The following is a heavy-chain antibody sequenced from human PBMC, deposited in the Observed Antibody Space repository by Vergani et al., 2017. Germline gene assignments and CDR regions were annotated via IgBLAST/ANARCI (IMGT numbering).Heavy chain of an antibody. CDR1: GFTFSSYG. V-gene: IGHV3-33*01. J-gene: IGHJ6*02. Sequence: QVQLVESGGGVVQPGRSLRLSCAASGFTFSSYGMHWVRQAPGKGLEWVAVIWYDGSNKYYADSVKGRFTISRDNSKNTLYLQMNSLRAEDTAVYYCASLTYCSGGSCPDYYYGMDVWGQGTTVTVSS. CDR3: ASLTYCSGGSCPDYYYGMDV. D-gene: IGHD2-15*01. CDR2: IWYDGSNK.